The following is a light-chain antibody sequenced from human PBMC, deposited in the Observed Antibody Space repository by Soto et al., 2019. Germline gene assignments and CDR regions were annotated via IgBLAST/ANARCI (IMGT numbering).Light chain of an antibody. CDR2: AAS. CDR3: QQSYSTPYA. J-gene: IGKJ2*01. Sequence: DTQMTQSPSSLSASVGDRVTITCRASQSISSYLNWYQQKPGKAPKLLIYAASSLQSGVPSRFSGSGSGTDFTLTISSLQPEDFATYYCQQSYSTPYALGQGTKVGIK. V-gene: IGKV1-39*01. CDR1: QSISSY.